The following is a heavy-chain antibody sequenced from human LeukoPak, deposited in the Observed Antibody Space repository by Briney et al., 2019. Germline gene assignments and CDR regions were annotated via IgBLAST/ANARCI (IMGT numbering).Heavy chain of an antibody. D-gene: IGHD4-17*01. CDR1: GDSISSSSYY. J-gene: IGHJ3*02. CDR3: ARKFGTVTTGDDAFDI. Sequence: PSETLSLTCTVSGDSISSSSYYWGWIRQPPGKGLEWIGSIYYSGSTYYNPSLKSRVTISVDTSKNPFYLKLSSVTAADTAVYYCARKFGTVTTGDDAFDIWGQGTMVTVSS. CDR2: IYYSGST. V-gene: IGHV4-39*01.